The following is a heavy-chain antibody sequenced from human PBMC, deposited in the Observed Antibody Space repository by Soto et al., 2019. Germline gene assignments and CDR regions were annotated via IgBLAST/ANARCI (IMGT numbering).Heavy chain of an antibody. J-gene: IGHJ5*02. V-gene: IGHV3-48*03. Sequence: GGSLRLSCAASGFTFSSYEMNWVRQAPGKGLEWVSYISSSGSNIYYADSVKGRFTISRDNAKNSLYLQMNSLRAEDKAVYYGARDGYNNWFDPWGQGTLVTVSS. CDR2: ISSSGSNI. D-gene: IGHD5-12*01. CDR3: ARDGYNNWFDP. CDR1: GFTFSSYE.